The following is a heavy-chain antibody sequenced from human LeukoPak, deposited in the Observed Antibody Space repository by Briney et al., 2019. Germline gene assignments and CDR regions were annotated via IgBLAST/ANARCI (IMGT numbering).Heavy chain of an antibody. V-gene: IGHV3-23*01. D-gene: IGHD3-3*01. CDR1: GFTFSSYA. CDR2: ISGSGGST. Sequence: GGSLRLSCAASGFTFSSYAMSWVRQAPGKGLEWVAAISGSGGSTYYADSVKGRFTISRDNSKNTLYLQMNSLRAEDTAVYHCARIDNPYDPTSPYWGQGTLVTVSS. CDR3: ARIDNPYDPTSPY. J-gene: IGHJ4*02.